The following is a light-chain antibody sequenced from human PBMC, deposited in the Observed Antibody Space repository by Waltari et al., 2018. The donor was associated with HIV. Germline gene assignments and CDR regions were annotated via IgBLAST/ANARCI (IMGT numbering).Light chain of an antibody. CDR1: QSLLHSNGYSY. V-gene: IGKV2-28*01. Sequence: DIVMTQSPLSLPVTPGEAASISCRSSQSLLHSNGYSYLDWYLQKPGQSPQLLIYLGSNRGSGVPDRFSGSGSGTDFTLKISRVEAEDVGVDYCMQALQTPRTFGQGTKVEIK. J-gene: IGKJ1*01. CDR2: LGS. CDR3: MQALQTPRT.